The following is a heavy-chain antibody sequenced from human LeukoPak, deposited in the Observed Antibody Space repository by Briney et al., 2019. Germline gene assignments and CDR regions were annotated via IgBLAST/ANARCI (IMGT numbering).Heavy chain of an antibody. CDR2: IHLSGTPT. J-gene: IGHJ4*02. CDR1: GFSFSTYR. Sequence: PGGSLRLSCAASGFSFSTYRMTWVRQAPGKGLEWISYIHLSGTPTHYADSVKGRFTISRDNRKNSLYLQMNSLRTEDTALYYCAKDIDSSGGGGFDYWGQGTLVTVSS. CDR3: AKDIDSSGGGGFDY. V-gene: IGHV3-48*04. D-gene: IGHD6-19*01.